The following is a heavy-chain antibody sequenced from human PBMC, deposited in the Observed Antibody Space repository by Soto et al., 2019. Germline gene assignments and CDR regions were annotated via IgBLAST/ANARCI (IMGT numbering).Heavy chain of an antibody. CDR1: GFTFSSYG. D-gene: IGHD3-10*01. Sequence: GGSLRLSCAASGFTFSSYGMHWVRQAPGKGLEWVAVISYDGSNKYYADSVKGRFTISRDNSKNTLYLQMNSLRAEDTAVYYCAKMYYYGSGSYSHDAFDIWGQGTMVTVSS. CDR2: ISYDGSNK. J-gene: IGHJ3*02. CDR3: AKMYYYGSGSYSHDAFDI. V-gene: IGHV3-30*18.